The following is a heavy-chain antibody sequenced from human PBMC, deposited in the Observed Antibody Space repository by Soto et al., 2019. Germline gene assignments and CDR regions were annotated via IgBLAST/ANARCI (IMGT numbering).Heavy chain of an antibody. CDR2: IYHTGDT. V-gene: IGHV4-61*08. D-gene: IGHD1-26*01. Sequence: SETLSLTCTVSGDAIYIGGYYWTWIRQHPGKGLEWIGYIYHTGDTNYNPSLKSRVTISVDTSRNQFSLTLTSVTAADTAVYFCARIVVGATVDLWGQGSLVTVSS. CDR3: ARIVVGATVDL. J-gene: IGHJ5*02. CDR1: GDAIYIGGYY.